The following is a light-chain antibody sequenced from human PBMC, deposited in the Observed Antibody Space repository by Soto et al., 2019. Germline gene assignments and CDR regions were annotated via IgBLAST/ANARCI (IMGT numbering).Light chain of an antibody. CDR2: DAA. CDR3: QQYSSYWT. V-gene: IGKV1-5*01. Sequence: IQMTQSPSTLSASVGDSVTITCRASQSITNWLAWYQQKPGKAPKLLIYDAASLEGGVPSRFSGSGSGTEFTLTISSLQPDDFAIYYCQQYSSYWTFGQGTNVDI. CDR1: QSITNW. J-gene: IGKJ1*01.